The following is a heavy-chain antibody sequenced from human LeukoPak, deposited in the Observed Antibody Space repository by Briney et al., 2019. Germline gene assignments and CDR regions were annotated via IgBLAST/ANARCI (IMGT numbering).Heavy chain of an antibody. D-gene: IGHD5-18*01. J-gene: IGHJ2*01. Sequence: GASVKVSCKASGYTFTSYGISWVRQAPGQGLEWMGWISAYNGNTNYAQKLQGRVTMTTDTSTSTAYMELRSLRSDDTAVYYCARDQGYSYGLRPGDWYFDLWGRGTLVTVSS. CDR1: GYTFTSYG. CDR3: ARDQGYSYGLRPGDWYFDL. V-gene: IGHV1-18*01. CDR2: ISAYNGNT.